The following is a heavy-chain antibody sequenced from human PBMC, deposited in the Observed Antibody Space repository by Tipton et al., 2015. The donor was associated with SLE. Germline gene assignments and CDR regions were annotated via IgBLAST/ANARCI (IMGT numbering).Heavy chain of an antibody. CDR1: GGSISTYY. D-gene: IGHD3-16*02. J-gene: IGHJ6*02. CDR2: IYYSGSA. Sequence: LRLSCTVSGGSISTYYWSWIRQPPGKGLEWIGYIYYSGSAYYNPSLKSRVTLSVDTSRNHLSLNLTSVTAADTAIYYCARGRYYYYGMDVWGLGATVTVSS. CDR3: ARGRYYYYGMDV. V-gene: IGHV4-59*01.